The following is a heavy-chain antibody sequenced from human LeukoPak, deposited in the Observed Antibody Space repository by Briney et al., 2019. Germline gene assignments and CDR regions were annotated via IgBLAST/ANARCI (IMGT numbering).Heavy chain of an antibody. Sequence: SETLSLTCTVSGGSISSYYWSWIRQPPGKGLEWIGYIYYSGSTNYNPSLKSRVTISVDTSKNQFSLKLSSVTAADTVVYYCASLITYYYDSSGYYEGYGMDVWGQGTTVTVSS. J-gene: IGHJ6*02. CDR2: IYYSGST. CDR1: GGSISSYY. D-gene: IGHD3-22*01. V-gene: IGHV4-59*01. CDR3: ASLITYYYDSSGYYEGYGMDV.